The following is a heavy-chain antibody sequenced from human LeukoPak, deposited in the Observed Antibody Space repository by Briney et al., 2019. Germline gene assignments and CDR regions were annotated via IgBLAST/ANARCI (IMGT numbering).Heavy chain of an antibody. CDR3: AKNLLGSEAFSWSFDF. D-gene: IGHD1-26*01. CDR2: ISASGGGT. Sequence: GGSLRLSCTASGFTFSSDGMSWVRQAPGKGLEWVSSISASGGGTVYADSVKGRVTISRDNSKNTLYLQMHSLRAEDTAVYSCAKNLLGSEAFSWSFDFWGRGTLVTVSS. V-gene: IGHV3-23*01. CDR1: GFTFSSDG. J-gene: IGHJ2*01.